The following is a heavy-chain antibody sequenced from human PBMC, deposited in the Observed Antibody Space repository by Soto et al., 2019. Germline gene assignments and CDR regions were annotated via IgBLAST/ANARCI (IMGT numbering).Heavy chain of an antibody. CDR1: GFTFSDYS. CDR3: ARVGSSGWYPGY. Sequence: EVQLVESGGGLVKPGGSLRLSCAASGFTFSDYSMNWVHQAPGKGLEWVSSISTSGSYIYYTDSVKGRFTISRDNAKNSLYLQMNSLRDEDTAVYYCARVGSSGWYPGYWGQGTLVTVSS. V-gene: IGHV3-21*01. J-gene: IGHJ4*02. CDR2: ISTSGSYI. D-gene: IGHD6-19*01.